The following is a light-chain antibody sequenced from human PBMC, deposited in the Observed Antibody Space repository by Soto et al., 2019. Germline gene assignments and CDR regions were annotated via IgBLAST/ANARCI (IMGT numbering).Light chain of an antibody. CDR3: QQYGSSPYT. Sequence: EIVLTQSPVTLSLSPGERATLSCRASQSVSSSYLAWNQQKPGQAPRLLIYGASSRATGIPDRFSGSGSGTDFTLTISRLEPEDFAVYYCQQYGSSPYTFGQGTKLEIK. CDR2: GAS. V-gene: IGKV3-20*01. J-gene: IGKJ2*01. CDR1: QSVSSSY.